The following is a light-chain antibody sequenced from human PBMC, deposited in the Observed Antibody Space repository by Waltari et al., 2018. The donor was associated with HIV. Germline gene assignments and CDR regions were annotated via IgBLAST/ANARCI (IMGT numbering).Light chain of an antibody. Sequence: QSVLTQPPSASGFPGQSVTISCTGTNSDLGRSYHVSWYQQHPGKAPRLVISEVTKRPSGVPDRFSGSKSGTTASLTVSGLQAEDEADYYCSSYADRNGFYVVFGGGTRLTVL. J-gene: IGLJ2*01. V-gene: IGLV2-8*01. CDR1: NSDLGRSYH. CDR2: EVT. CDR3: SSYADRNGFYVV.